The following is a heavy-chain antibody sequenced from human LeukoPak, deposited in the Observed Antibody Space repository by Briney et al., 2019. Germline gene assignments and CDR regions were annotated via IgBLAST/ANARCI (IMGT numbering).Heavy chain of an antibody. J-gene: IGHJ4*02. CDR2: INHSGST. Sequence: PSETLSLTCAVYGGSFSGYYWSWIRQPPGKGLEWIGEINHSGSTNYNPSLKSRVTISVETSKNQFSLKLSSVTAADTAVYYCARDTYSSSWSAFDYWGQGTLVTVSS. D-gene: IGHD6-13*01. V-gene: IGHV4-34*01. CDR3: ARDTYSSSWSAFDY. CDR1: GGSFSGYY.